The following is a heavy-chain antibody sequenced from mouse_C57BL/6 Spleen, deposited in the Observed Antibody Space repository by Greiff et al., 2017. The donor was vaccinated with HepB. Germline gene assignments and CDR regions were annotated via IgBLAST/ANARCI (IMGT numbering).Heavy chain of an antibody. J-gene: IGHJ2*01. V-gene: IGHV1-26*01. CDR1: GYTFTDYY. CDR3: ARESSFYDGYSDC. CDR2: INPNNGGT. D-gene: IGHD2-3*01. Sequence: EVQLQQSGPELVKPGASVKISCKASGYTFTDYYMNWVKQSHGKSLEWIGDINPNNGGTSYNQKFKGKATLTVDKSSSTAYMELRSLTSEDSAVYCCARESSFYDGYSDCWGQGTTLTVSS.